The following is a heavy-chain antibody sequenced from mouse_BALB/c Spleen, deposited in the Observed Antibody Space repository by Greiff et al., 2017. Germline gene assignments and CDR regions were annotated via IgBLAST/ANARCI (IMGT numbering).Heavy chain of an antibody. CDR3: ASHDGYYGWFAY. Sequence: EVKVVESGGGLVKPGGSLKLSCAASGFAFSSYDMSWVRQTPEKRLEWVAYISSGGGSTYYPDTVKGRFTISRDNAKNTLYLQMSSLKSEDTAMYYCASHDGYYGWFAYWGQGTLVTVSA. CDR2: ISSGGGST. CDR1: GFAFSSYD. D-gene: IGHD2-3*01. V-gene: IGHV5-12-1*01. J-gene: IGHJ3*01.